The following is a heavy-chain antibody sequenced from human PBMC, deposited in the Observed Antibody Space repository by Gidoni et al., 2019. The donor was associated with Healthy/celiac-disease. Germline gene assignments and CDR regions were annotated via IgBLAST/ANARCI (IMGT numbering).Heavy chain of an antibody. CDR3: ARGLKYRGSYQRGWFDP. J-gene: IGHJ5*02. V-gene: IGHV4-34*01. D-gene: IGHD1-26*01. CDR1: GGSLRGYY. CDR2: INHSGST. Sequence: HVQLQPRGAGLLKPAETLSLTGAVSGGSLRGYYWSWIRQPPGKALEWIGVINHSGSTNYNPSHKSRVTISVDTSKSQFSLKLSSVTAADTAVYYWARGLKYRGSYQRGWFDPWGQGTLVTVSS.